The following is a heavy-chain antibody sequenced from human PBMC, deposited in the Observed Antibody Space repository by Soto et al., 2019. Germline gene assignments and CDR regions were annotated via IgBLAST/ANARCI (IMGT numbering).Heavy chain of an antibody. D-gene: IGHD6-13*01. J-gene: IGHJ6*02. CDR1: GYTFTSYG. CDR3: ARANIAAAGASVYYYYYGMDV. CDR2: ISAYIGNT. V-gene: IGHV1-18*01. Sequence: QVQLVQSGAEVKKPGASVKVSCKATGYTFTSYGISWVRQAPGQWREWMGWISAYIGNTNYAQKLQGRVTMTTDPSTSTAYIVLRSLRSVDKPVYYSARANIAAAGASVYYYYYGMDVWDQGTTVTVSS.